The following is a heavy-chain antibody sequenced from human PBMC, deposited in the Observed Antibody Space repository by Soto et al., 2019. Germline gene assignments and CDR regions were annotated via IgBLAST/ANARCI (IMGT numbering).Heavy chain of an antibody. D-gene: IGHD6-19*01. CDR3: ARDPSVAGYY. CDR2: ISYDGSNK. J-gene: IGHJ4*02. CDR1: GFTFSSYA. Sequence: PVGSLRLSCAASGFTFSSYAMHWVRQAPGKGLEWVAVISYDGSNKYYADSVKGRFTISRDNSKNTLYLQMNSLRAEDTAVYYCARDPSVAGYYWGQGTLVTVSS. V-gene: IGHV3-30-3*01.